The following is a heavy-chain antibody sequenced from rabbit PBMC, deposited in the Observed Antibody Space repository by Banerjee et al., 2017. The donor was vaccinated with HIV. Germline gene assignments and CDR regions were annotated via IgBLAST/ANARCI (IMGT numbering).Heavy chain of an antibody. CDR1: GFSFSDRDV. V-gene: IGHV1S45*01. Sequence: QEQLEESGGGLVKSEGSLTLTCKASGFSFSDRDVMCWVRQAPGKGLQWIACINASTGKPVYATWASGRFSISRTSSTTVTLRMTSLTAADRATYFCARGGNAWGLAFGLWGPGTLVTVS. CDR3: ARGGNAWGLAFGL. J-gene: IGHJ4*01. D-gene: IGHD4-1*01. CDR2: INASTGKP.